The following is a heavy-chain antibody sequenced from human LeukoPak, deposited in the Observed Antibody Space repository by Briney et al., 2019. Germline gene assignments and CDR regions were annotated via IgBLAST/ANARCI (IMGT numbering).Heavy chain of an antibody. J-gene: IGHJ4*02. CDR2: ISGSGGST. V-gene: IGHV3-23*01. Sequence: PGGSLRLSCAASGFTFSNYAMSWVRQAPGEGLEWVSAISGSGGSTYYADSVKGRFTISRDNSKNTLYLQMNSLRAEDTAVYYCAPDFWSGYSDPFDYWGQGTLVTVSS. D-gene: IGHD3-3*01. CDR1: GFTFSNYA. CDR3: APDFWSGYSDPFDY.